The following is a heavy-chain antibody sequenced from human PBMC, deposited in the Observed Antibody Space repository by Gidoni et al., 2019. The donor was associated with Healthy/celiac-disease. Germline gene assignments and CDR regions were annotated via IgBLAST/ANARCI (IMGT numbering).Heavy chain of an antibody. J-gene: IGHJ1*01. CDR3: ARGGAPPTMVRGVDESFQH. D-gene: IGHD3-10*01. CDR1: GGSISSSSYY. V-gene: IGHV4-39*01. Sequence: QLQLQESGPGLVKPSETLSLTCTVSGGSISSSSYYWGWIRQPPGKGLEWIGSIYYSGSPYYNPSLKSRVTISVDTSKNQFSLKLSSVTAADTAVYYCARGGAPPTMVRGVDESFQHWGQGTLVTVSS. CDR2: IYYSGSP.